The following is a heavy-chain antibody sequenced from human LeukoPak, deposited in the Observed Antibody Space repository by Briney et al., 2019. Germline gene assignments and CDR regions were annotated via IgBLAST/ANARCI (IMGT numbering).Heavy chain of an antibody. CDR3: ARGMTTVTTFLVSGFDY. D-gene: IGHD4-17*01. V-gene: IGHV3-30*04. J-gene: IGHJ4*02. Sequence: GRSLRLSCAASGFTFSSYAMHWVRQAPGKGLEWVALISYDGSNKYYADSVKGRFTISRDNSKNTLYLQMNSPRAEDTAVYYCARGMTTVTTFLVSGFDYWGQGTLVTVSS. CDR1: GFTFSSYA. CDR2: ISYDGSNK.